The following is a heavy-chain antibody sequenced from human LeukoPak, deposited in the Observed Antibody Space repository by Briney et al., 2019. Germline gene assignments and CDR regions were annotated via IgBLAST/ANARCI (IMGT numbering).Heavy chain of an antibody. CDR1: GYSISSGYY. D-gene: IGHD3-10*01. J-gene: IGHJ4*02. V-gene: IGHV4-38-2*02. CDR3: ARDRYMGFGSGSYYFDY. CDR2: IYRSGST. Sequence: SETLSLTCTVSGYSISSGYYWGWIRQPPGKGLEWIGSIYRSGSTYYNPSLKSRVTISVDTSKNQFSLKLSSVTAADTAVYYCARDRYMGFGSGSYYFDYWGQGTLVTVSS.